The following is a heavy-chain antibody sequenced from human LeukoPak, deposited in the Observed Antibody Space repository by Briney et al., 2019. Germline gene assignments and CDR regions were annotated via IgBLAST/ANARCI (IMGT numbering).Heavy chain of an antibody. CDR2: INPSSAST. CDR1: GYTFTSYY. CDR3: ARHSGYDYNFDY. D-gene: IGHD5-12*01. V-gene: IGHV1-46*01. J-gene: IGHJ4*02. Sequence: ASVKVSCKASGYTFTSYYMHWLRQAPGHGLEWMGIINPSSASTSYAQKLQGRVPMTTDTSTSTAYMELRSLRSDDTAVYYCARHSGYDYNFDYWGQGTLVTVSS.